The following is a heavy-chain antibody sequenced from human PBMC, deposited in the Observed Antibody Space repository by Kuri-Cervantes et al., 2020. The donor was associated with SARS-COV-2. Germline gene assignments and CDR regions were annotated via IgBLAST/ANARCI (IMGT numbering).Heavy chain of an antibody. CDR2: IYPGDSDT. Sequence: VESLKISCQGSGYSFTSYWIGWVRQMPGKGLEWMGIIYPGDSDTRYSPSFQGQVTISADKSISTAYLQWSSLKASDTAMYYCARQIVVVPAAIYWFDPWGQGTLVTVSS. CDR1: GYSFTSYW. J-gene: IGHJ5*02. V-gene: IGHV5-51*01. D-gene: IGHD2-2*01. CDR3: ARQIVVVPAAIYWFDP.